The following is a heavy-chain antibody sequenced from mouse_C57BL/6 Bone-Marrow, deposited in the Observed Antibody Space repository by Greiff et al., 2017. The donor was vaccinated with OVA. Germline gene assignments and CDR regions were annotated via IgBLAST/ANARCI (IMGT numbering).Heavy chain of an antibody. Sequence: EVNLVESGGGLVQSGRSLRLSCATSGFTFSDFYMEWVRQAPGKGLEWIAASRNKANDYTTEYSASVKGRFIVSRDTSQSILYLQMNALRAEDTAIYYCARDALTGIFDYWGQGTTLTVSS. CDR2: SRNKANDYTT. D-gene: IGHD4-1*01. CDR3: ARDALTGIFDY. V-gene: IGHV7-1*01. J-gene: IGHJ2*01. CDR1: GFTFSDFY.